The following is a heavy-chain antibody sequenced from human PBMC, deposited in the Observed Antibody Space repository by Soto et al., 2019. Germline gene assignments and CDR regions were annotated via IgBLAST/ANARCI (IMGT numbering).Heavy chain of an antibody. CDR3: ARPLETTVTIYNYYYYGMDV. J-gene: IGHJ6*02. CDR2: IIPIFGTA. CDR1: GGTFSSYA. Sequence: SVKVSCKASGGTFSSYAISWVLQAPGQGLEWMGGIIPIFGTANYAQKFQGRVTITADESTSTAYMELSSLRSEDTAVYYCARPLETTVTIYNYYYYGMDVWGQGTTVTVSS. D-gene: IGHD4-4*01. V-gene: IGHV1-69*13.